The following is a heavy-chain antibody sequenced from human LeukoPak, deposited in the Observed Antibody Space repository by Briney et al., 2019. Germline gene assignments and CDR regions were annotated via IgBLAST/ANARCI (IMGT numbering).Heavy chain of an antibody. CDR2: MNPNSGNT. J-gene: IGHJ6*02. Sequence: GASVKVFCKASGYTFTSYDINWVRQATGQGLEWMGWMNPNSGNTGYAQKFQGRVTMTRNTSISTAYMELSSLRSEDTAVYYCARPHCSSTSCRKSYYYGMDVWGQGTTVTVSS. D-gene: IGHD2-2*01. V-gene: IGHV1-8*01. CDR1: GYTFTSYD. CDR3: ARPHCSSTSCRKSYYYGMDV.